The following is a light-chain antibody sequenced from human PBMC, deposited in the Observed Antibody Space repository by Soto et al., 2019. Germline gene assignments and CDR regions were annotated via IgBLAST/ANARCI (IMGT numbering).Light chain of an antibody. CDR3: QQYSTYASSLT. Sequence: DIQMTQSPSSLSASVGDRVTITCRAIQSISSYLNWYQQKPGKAPKLLIYAASSLQSGVPSRFRGSGSGTEFTLTISSLQSDDFATYYCQQYSTYASSLTFGQGTRLEIK. V-gene: IGKV1-39*01. CDR1: QSISSY. J-gene: IGKJ5*01. CDR2: AAS.